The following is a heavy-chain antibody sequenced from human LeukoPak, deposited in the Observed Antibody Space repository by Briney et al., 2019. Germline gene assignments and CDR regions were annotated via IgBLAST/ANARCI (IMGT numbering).Heavy chain of an antibody. CDR3: ARAPSEIGGYYPEYFRH. D-gene: IGHD3-22*01. CDR2: IKSDGGA. J-gene: IGHJ1*01. V-gene: IGHV3-74*01. CDR1: GFTFSTYW. Sequence: GGSLRLSCAASGFTFSTYWMHWVRQAPGKGLVWVSRIKSDGGANYADSVKGRFTISRDNAKKTVSLQMNSLRPEDTGVYYCARAPSEIGGYYPEYFRHWGQGTLVTVSS.